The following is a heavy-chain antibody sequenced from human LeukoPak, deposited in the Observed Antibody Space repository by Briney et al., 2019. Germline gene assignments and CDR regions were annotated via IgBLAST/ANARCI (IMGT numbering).Heavy chain of an antibody. D-gene: IGHD3-9*01. CDR2: IKQDGSEK. J-gene: IGHJ4*02. CDR1: GFTFSSYW. V-gene: IGHV3-7*01. Sequence: GGSLRLSCAASGFTFSSYWMSWVRQAPGKGLEWVTNIKQDGSEKYYVDSVKGRFTISRDNAKNSLYLQMNSLRAEDTAVYYCARDTPSDYDILTGSPSFDYWGQGTLVTVSS. CDR3: ARDTPSDYDILTGSPSFDY.